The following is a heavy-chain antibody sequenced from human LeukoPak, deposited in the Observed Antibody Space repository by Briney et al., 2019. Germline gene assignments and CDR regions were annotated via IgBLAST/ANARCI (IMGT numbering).Heavy chain of an antibody. CDR2: IRSKAYGGTT. Sequence: GGSLRLSCTASRFTFGDYAMSWFRQAPGKGLEWVGFIRSKAYGGTTEYAASVKGRFTISRDDSKSIAYLQMNSLKTEDTAVYYCTRAGYSNYLRYGMDVWGQGTTVTVSS. CDR3: TRAGYSNYLRYGMDV. J-gene: IGHJ6*02. V-gene: IGHV3-49*03. D-gene: IGHD4-11*01. CDR1: RFTFGDYA.